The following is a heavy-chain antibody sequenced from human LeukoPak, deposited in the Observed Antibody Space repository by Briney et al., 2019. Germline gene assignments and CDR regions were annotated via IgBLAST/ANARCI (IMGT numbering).Heavy chain of an antibody. CDR2: IYHSGST. D-gene: IGHD2-2*01. J-gene: IGHJ5*02. Sequence: SETLSLTCAVSGYSISSGYYWGWIRQPPGKGLERIGSIYHSGSTYYNPSLKSRVTISVDTSKNQFSLNLTSVPAADTAVYFCARVVGSSSSKNWFDPWGQGTLVTVSS. CDR3: ARVVGSSSSKNWFDP. CDR1: GYSISSGYY. V-gene: IGHV4-38-2*01.